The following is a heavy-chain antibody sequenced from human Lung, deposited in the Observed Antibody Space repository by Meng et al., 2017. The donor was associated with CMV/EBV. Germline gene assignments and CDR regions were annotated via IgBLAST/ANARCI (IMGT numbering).Heavy chain of an antibody. CDR2: INPSGGST. CDR1: GYTFTSYY. V-gene: IGHV1-46*01. CDR3: ARGVKDRGPSSSSNPYSSGWYYFDY. J-gene: IGHJ4*02. D-gene: IGHD6-19*01. Sequence: SVKVSCXASGYTFTSYYMHWVRQAPGQGLEWMGIINPSGGSTSYAQKFQGRVTMTRDTSASTVYMELSSLRSEDTAVYYCARGVKDRGPSSSSNPYSSGWYYFDYWGQGTLVTVSS.